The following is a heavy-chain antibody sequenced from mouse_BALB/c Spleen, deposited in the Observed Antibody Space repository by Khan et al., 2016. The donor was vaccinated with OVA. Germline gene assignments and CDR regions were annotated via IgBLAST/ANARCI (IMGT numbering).Heavy chain of an antibody. J-gene: IGHJ3*01. D-gene: IGHD1-1*01. CDR3: ARLAYYYDSEGFAY. V-gene: IGHV5-6*01. CDR1: GFTFSTYG. Sequence: EVQLVESGGDLVKPGGSLKLSCAASGFTFSTYGMSWVRQTPDKRLEWVATVSTGGSYTYYPASVKGRFTISSDNAKNTLYLQMSSLKSEDTAIFYCARLAYYYDSEGFAYWGQGTLVTVSA. CDR2: VSTGGSYT.